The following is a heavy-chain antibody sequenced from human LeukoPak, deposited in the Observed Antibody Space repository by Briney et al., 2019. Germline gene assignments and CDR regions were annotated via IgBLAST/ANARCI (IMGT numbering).Heavy chain of an antibody. CDR2: ISGSGGST. D-gene: IGHD3-9*01. V-gene: IGHV3-23*01. CDR1: GFTFSSYA. Sequence: GGSLRLSCAASGFTFSSYAMSWVRQAPGKGLEWVSAISGSGGSTYYADSVKGRFTISRDNSKNTLYLQMNSLRAEDTAVYYCAKDTVNDIFERNYYYYGMDVWGQGTTVTVSS. J-gene: IGHJ6*02. CDR3: AKDTVNDIFERNYYYYGMDV.